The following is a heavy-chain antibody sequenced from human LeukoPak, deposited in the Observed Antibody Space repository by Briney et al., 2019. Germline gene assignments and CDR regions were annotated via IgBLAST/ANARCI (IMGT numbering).Heavy chain of an antibody. CDR1: GFTFSSYS. D-gene: IGHD3-22*01. Sequence: GGSLRLSCVVSGFTFSSYSVNWVRQSPGKGLEWVSYISSSSSYIHYADSVKGRFTISRDNAKKSLYLQMNSLRAEDTAVYYCATDRIYDSSGYYAGHCFDYWGQGTLVTVSS. CDR3: ATDRIYDSSGYYAGHCFDY. J-gene: IGHJ4*02. CDR2: ISSSSSYI. V-gene: IGHV3-21*04.